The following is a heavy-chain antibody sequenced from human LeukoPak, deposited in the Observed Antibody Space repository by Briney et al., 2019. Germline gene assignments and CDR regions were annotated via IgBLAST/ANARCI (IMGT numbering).Heavy chain of an antibody. V-gene: IGHV3-23*01. CDR2: IRGSGGST. Sequence: GGSLRLSCATSGFTFSSYAMSWVRQAPGKGLEWVSAIRGSGGSTYYADSVKGRFTISRDNSKNTLYLQMNSPRAEDTAVYYCAKGTSPYYYGMDVWGQGTTVTVPS. D-gene: IGHD1-7*01. J-gene: IGHJ6*02. CDR3: AKGTSPYYYGMDV. CDR1: GFTFSSYA.